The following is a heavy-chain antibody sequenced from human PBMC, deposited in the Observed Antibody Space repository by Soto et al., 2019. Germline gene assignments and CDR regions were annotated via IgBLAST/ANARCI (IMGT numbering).Heavy chain of an antibody. CDR2: IIGGVGSGSVGYT. V-gene: IGHV3-23*01. J-gene: IGHJ3*02. D-gene: IGHD3-22*01. Sequence: PGGSLRLSCAASGFTFSSYAMSWVRQAPGKGLEWVSIIIGGVGSGSVGYTFYADSVKGRFTISRDISKNTLYLQMNSLRAEDTAAYYCAKVVTMIKVVNAFDIWGQGTMVTVSS. CDR1: GFTFSSYA. CDR3: AKVVTMIKVVNAFDI.